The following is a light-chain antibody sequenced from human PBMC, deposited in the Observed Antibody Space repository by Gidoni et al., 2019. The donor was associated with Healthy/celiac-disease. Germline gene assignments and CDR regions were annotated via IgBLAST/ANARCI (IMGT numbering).Light chain of an antibody. CDR1: SLRSYY. CDR3: NSRDSSGNLNWV. Sequence: SSELTQDPAVSVDLGQTVRITCQGDSLRSYYASWYQQKPGQAPVLVIYGKNNRPSGIPDRFSGSSSGNTASLTITGAQAEDEADYYCNSRDSSGNLNWVFGGGTKLTVL. CDR2: GKN. V-gene: IGLV3-19*01. J-gene: IGLJ3*02.